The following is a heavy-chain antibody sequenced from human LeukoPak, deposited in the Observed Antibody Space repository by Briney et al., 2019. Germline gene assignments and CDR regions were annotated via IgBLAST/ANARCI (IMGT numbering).Heavy chain of an antibody. V-gene: IGHV1-2*02. CDR3: ARDVGHSLYYFDY. CDR2: INPNSGDT. Sequence: ASVKVSCKASGYTFTGYSIHWVRQAPGQGLEWMGWINPNSGDTNYAQKFQGRVTMTRDTSISTAYMELSRLRSDDTAVYYCARDVGHSLYYFDYWGQGTLVTVSS. J-gene: IGHJ4*02. D-gene: IGHD1-26*01. CDR1: GYTFTGYS.